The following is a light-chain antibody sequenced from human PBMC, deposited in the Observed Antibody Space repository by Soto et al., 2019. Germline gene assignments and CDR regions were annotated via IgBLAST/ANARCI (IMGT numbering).Light chain of an antibody. CDR2: EVN. CDR3: SSNTSNNTVV. Sequence: QSALTQPASVSGSPGQSITISCTGTSSDVGGYNYVSWYQQHPGKAPKLMIYEVNNRPSGVSNRFSGSKSGNTASQTISGLQAEDEADYYCSSNTSNNTVVFGGGTKLTVL. J-gene: IGLJ2*01. V-gene: IGLV2-14*01. CDR1: SSDVGGYNY.